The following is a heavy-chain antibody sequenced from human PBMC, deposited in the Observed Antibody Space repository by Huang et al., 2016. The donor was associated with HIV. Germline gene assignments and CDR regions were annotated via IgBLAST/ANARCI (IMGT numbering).Heavy chain of an antibody. D-gene: IGHD3-10*01. CDR1: GGSIRSSDYH. CDR3: ARHREGPVAYYSGWGSHLNYMDV. Sequence: QLLLQESGPGLVKPSEALALTCAVSGGSIRSSDYHWGWIRQPPGKGLEWIGRIYYKGSTHYRSSLKSRVTIAVDTSKNLFFLNLTSMTAADTAVYYCARHREGPVAYYSGWGSHLNYMDVWGRGRTVVVSS. J-gene: IGHJ6*03. CDR2: IYYKGST. V-gene: IGHV4-39*01.